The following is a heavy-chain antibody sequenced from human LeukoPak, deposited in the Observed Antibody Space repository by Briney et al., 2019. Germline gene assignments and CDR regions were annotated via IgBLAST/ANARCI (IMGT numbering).Heavy chain of an antibody. V-gene: IGHV4-59*12. CDR1: GGSISSYY. Sequence: SETLSLTCTVSGGSISSYYWSWIRQPPGKGREWIGYIYYSGSTNYNPSLKRRVTISVDTSKNQFSLKLSSVTAADTAVYYCARGSGSGGIADAFDIWGQGTLVTVSS. J-gene: IGHJ3*02. CDR3: ARGSGSGGIADAFDI. D-gene: IGHD2-15*01. CDR2: IYYSGST.